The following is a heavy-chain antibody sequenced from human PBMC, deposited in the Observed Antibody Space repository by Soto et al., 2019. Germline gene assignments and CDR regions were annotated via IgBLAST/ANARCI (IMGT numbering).Heavy chain of an antibody. D-gene: IGHD2-15*01. CDR1: GLTFSNAW. V-gene: IGHV3-15*01. Sequence: EVQLVESGGGLVKPGGSLRLSCAASGLTFSNAWMSWVRQAPGKGLEWVGRVKAKPDGGTADYAAPVRGRFTISRDDSKNTLYLQMNSLETEDTAVYYCTTYQCSGGRCYSGPLDYWGQGTLVTVSS. J-gene: IGHJ4*02. CDR3: TTYQCSGGRCYSGPLDY. CDR2: VKAKPDGGTA.